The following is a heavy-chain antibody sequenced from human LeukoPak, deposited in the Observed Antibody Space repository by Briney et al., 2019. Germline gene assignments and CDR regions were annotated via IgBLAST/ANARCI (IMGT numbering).Heavy chain of an antibody. D-gene: IGHD1-26*01. CDR2: INWNGGST. CDR1: GFTFSSYS. J-gene: IGHJ4*02. CDR3: ASGGIYYGAAFDF. Sequence: GGSLRLSCAASGFTFSSYSMNWVRQAPGQGLEWVSGINWNGGSTGYADSVKGRFTISRDNAKNSLYLQMNSLRAEDTALYYCASGGIYYGAAFDFWGQGTLVTVSS. V-gene: IGHV3-20*04.